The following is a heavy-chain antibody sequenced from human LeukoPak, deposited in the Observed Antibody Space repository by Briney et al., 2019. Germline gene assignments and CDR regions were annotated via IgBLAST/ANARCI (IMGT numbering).Heavy chain of an antibody. CDR3: ARAEGDILTGYYSPFDY. Sequence: SETLSLTCTVSGGSISSYYWSWIRQPPGKGLEWIGYIYYSGSTNYNPSLKSRVTISVDTSKNQFSLKLSSVTAADTAVYYCARAEGDILTGYYSPFDYWGQGTLVTVSS. CDR2: IYYSGST. D-gene: IGHD3-9*01. J-gene: IGHJ4*02. CDR1: GGSISSYY. V-gene: IGHV4-59*01.